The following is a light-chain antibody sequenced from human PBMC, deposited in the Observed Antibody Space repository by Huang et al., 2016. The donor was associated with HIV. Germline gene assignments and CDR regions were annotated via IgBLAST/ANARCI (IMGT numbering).Light chain of an antibody. V-gene: IGKV3-20*01. J-gene: IGKJ1*01. CDR2: GSS. CDR3: QQYGSSPTWT. Sequence: EIVLTQSPGTLSLSPGERATLPCRASPTISSSFLACYQQKPGQAPRLLIYGSSTRATGIPDRFSGSVFGTDFTLTISRLEPEDFAVYYCQQYGSSPTWTYGQGTKVEI. CDR1: PTISSSF.